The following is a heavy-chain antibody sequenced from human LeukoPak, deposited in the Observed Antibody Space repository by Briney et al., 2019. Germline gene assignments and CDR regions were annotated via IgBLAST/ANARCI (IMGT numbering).Heavy chain of an antibody. CDR2: IYTSGST. D-gene: IGHD3-16*01. CDR1: GGSISSYY. V-gene: IGHV4-4*07. Sequence: PSETLSLTCTVSGGSISSYYWSWIRQPAGKELEWIGRIYTSGSTNYDPSLKSRVTMSVDTSKNQVSLKLSSVTAADTAVYYCARDGEYVWGTYPLYWGQGTLVTVSS. J-gene: IGHJ4*02. CDR3: ARDGEYVWGTYPLY.